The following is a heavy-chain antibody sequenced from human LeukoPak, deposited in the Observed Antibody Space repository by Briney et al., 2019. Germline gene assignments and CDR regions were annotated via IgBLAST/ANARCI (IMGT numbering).Heavy chain of an antibody. CDR2: IYYSGST. J-gene: IGHJ4*02. D-gene: IGHD3-10*01. CDR3: ARFGDYGSGSYYEFDY. Sequence: SETLSLTCTVSGGSISSSSYYWGWIRQPPGKGLEWIGSIYYSGSTYYNPSLKSRVTISVDTSKNQFSLKLSSVTAADTAVYYCARFGDYGSGSYYEFDYWGQGTLVTVSS. CDR1: GGSISSSSYY. V-gene: IGHV4-39*07.